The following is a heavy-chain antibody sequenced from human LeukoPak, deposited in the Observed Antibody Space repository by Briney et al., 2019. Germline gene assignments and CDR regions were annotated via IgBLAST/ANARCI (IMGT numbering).Heavy chain of an antibody. CDR1: GFTFSSYA. J-gene: IGHJ4*02. CDR3: ARGTGDTSSWYHDY. D-gene: IGHD6-13*01. CDR2: ISGSGGST. V-gene: IGHV3-23*01. Sequence: GGSLRLSCAASGFTFSSYAMSWVRQAPGKGLEWVSAISGSGGSTYYADSVKGRFTISRDNSKNTLYLQMNSLRPEDTAVYHCARGTGDTSSWYHDYWGQGTLVTVS.